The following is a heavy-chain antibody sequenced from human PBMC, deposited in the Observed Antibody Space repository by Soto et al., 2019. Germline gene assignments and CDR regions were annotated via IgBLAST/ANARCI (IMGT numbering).Heavy chain of an antibody. CDR2: IYYSGST. J-gene: IGHJ6*02. D-gene: IGHD2-21*02. CDR1: GGSISSGGYY. Sequence: QVQLQESGPGLVKPSQTLSLTCTVSGGSISSGGYYWSWIRQHPGKGLEWIGYIYYSGSTYYNPSLKGRVTIXVXTXXNQFSLKLSSVTAADTAVYYCARVCGGDCHYGMDVWGQGTTVTVSS. V-gene: IGHV4-31*03. CDR3: ARVCGGDCHYGMDV.